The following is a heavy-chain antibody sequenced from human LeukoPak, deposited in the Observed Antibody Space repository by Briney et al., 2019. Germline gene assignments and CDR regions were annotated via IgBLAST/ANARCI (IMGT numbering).Heavy chain of an antibody. CDR1: GFTFTSYG. V-gene: IGHV3-33*01. Sequence: GGSLRPSCAASGFTFTSYGMHWVRQAPGKGLEWVAVIWYDGSNKYNTDSVKGRFTISRDNSKNTLYLQMNSLRVEDTAVYYCARGQDYGDSNWFDPWGQGALVTVSS. D-gene: IGHD4-17*01. J-gene: IGHJ5*02. CDR2: IWYDGSNK. CDR3: ARGQDYGDSNWFDP.